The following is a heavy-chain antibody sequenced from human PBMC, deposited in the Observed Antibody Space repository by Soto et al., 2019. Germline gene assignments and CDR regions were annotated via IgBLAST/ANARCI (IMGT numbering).Heavy chain of an antibody. D-gene: IGHD3-22*01. V-gene: IGHV4-30-2*01. CDR1: GGSISRGGYS. CDR3: ASGLYYYDSSGYFGYFDY. Sequence: SETLSLTCAVSGGSISRGGYSWTWIRQPPGKGLEWIGNIYHTGSTYYNPSLNSRVTMSVDTSKNQFSLKLSSVTAADTAVYYCASGLYYYDSSGYFGYFDYWGQGTLVTVSS. CDR2: IYHTGST. J-gene: IGHJ4*02.